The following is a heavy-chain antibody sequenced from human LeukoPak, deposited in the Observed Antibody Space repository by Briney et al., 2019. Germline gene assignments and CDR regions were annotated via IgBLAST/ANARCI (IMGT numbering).Heavy chain of an antibody. CDR3: ARSRSGYPYP. V-gene: IGHV3-11*03. Sequence: PGGPLRLSCTGSGFTFSDYYMTWIRQAPGKGLEWVSYISYSSSDTNYADSVKGRFTISRDNAENSLYLQMNSLRAEDTAVYYCARSRSGYPYPWGQGTLVT. CDR1: GFTFSDYY. J-gene: IGHJ5*02. D-gene: IGHD3-3*01. CDR2: ISYSSSDT.